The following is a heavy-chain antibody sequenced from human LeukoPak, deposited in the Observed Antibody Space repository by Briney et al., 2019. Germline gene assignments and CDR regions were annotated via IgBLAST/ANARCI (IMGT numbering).Heavy chain of an antibody. V-gene: IGHV3-23*01. CDR3: AKGLYSSGYAYYFDH. CDR1: GLTFSSYS. J-gene: IGHJ4*02. CDR2: ISGSGGNT. Sequence: GGSLRLSCAASGLTFSSYSMSWVRQAPGKGLEWVSAISGSGGNTYYADSVQGRFTISRDNSKDTLYVQMKSRRVEDTAVYYCAKGLYSSGYAYYFDHWGPGTLVTVSS. D-gene: IGHD5-18*01.